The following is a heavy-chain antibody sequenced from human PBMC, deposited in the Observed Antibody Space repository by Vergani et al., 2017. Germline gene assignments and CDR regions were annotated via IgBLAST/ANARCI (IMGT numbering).Heavy chain of an antibody. V-gene: IGHV1-24*01. Sequence: QVQLVQSGAEVKKPGASVKVSCKVSGYTLTELSMHWVRQAPGKGLEWMGGFDPEDGETIYAQKFQGRVTMTEDTSTDTAYMELSSLRSEDTAVYYCASAYYYGSGSYYNLSPPEVWGQGTMVTVSS. CDR1: GYTLTELS. CDR3: ASAYYYGSGSYYNLSPPEV. J-gene: IGHJ3*01. CDR2: FDPEDGET. D-gene: IGHD3-10*01.